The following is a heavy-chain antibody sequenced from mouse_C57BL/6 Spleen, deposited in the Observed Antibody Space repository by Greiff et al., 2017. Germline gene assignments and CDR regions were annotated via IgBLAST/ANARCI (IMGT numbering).Heavy chain of an antibody. D-gene: IGHD1-1*01. V-gene: IGHV1-69*01. Sequence: VQLQQPGAELVMPGASVKLSCKASGYTFTSYWMHWVKQRPGQGLEWIGEIDPSDSYTNYNQKFKGKSTLTVDKSSSTAYMQLSSLTSEDSAVYYCARAPGGSSYDYAMDYWGQGTSVTVSS. CDR1: GYTFTSYW. CDR3: ARAPGGSSYDYAMDY. CDR2: IDPSDSYT. J-gene: IGHJ4*01.